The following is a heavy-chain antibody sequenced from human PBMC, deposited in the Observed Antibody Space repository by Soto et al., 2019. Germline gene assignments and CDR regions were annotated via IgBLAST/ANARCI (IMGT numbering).Heavy chain of an antibody. CDR3: ATSRPRDYYDSSGYYVHDY. J-gene: IGHJ4*02. CDR2: FDPEDGET. V-gene: IGHV1-24*01. D-gene: IGHD3-22*01. CDR1: GYTLTDSS. Sequence: GASVKVSCKVSGYTLTDSSVQWVRQAPGKGLEWMGGFDPEDGETIYAQKFQGRVTMTEDTSTDTAYMELSSLRSEDTAVYYCATSRPRDYYDSSGYYVHDYWGQGTLVTVSS.